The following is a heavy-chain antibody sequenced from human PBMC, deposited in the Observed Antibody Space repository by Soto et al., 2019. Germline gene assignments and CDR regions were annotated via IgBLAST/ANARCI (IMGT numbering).Heavy chain of an antibody. J-gene: IGHJ5*02. D-gene: IGHD4-17*01. Sequence: SETLSLTCTVSGGSISSYYWSWIRQPPGKGLEWIGYIYYSGSTNYNPSLKSRVTISVDTSKNQFSLKLSSVTAADTAVYYCARDHDYGENNWFDPWGQGTLVTAPQ. V-gene: IGHV4-59*01. CDR2: IYYSGST. CDR1: GGSISSYY. CDR3: ARDHDYGENNWFDP.